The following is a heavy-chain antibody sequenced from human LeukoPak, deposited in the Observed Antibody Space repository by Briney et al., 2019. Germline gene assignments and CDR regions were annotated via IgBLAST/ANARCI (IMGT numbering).Heavy chain of an antibody. J-gene: IGHJ4*02. Sequence: SQTLSLTCAISGDSVSNKNTAWNWIRQSPSRGLEWLGRTYYRSKWHNTYAASVKSRITINPDTSKNQFSLQLNSVTPEDTAVYYCARDKPRAGSSFDYWGQGTLVTVSS. D-gene: IGHD3-10*01. CDR1: GDSVSNKNTA. CDR2: TYYRSKWHN. CDR3: ARDKPRAGSSFDY. V-gene: IGHV6-1*01.